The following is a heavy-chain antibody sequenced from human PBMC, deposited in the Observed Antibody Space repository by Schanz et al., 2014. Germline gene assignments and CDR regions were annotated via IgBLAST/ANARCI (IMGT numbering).Heavy chain of an antibody. Sequence: QVQLVESGGGVVQPGRSLRLSCAASGFAFSVYGMHWVRQAPGKGLEWVAVIWYDENNKYYADSVKGRFTMSRDNSKNTLYLQMNSLKTEDTAMYYCARRASCSRIGCPFDSWGQGTLVTVSS. CDR1: GFAFSVYG. J-gene: IGHJ4*02. CDR3: ARRASCSRIGCPFDS. CDR2: IWYDENNK. V-gene: IGHV3-33*01. D-gene: IGHD2-2*01.